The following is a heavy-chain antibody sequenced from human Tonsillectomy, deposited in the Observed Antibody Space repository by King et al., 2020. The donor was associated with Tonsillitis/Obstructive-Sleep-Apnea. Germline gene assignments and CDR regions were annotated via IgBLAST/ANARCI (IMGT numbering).Heavy chain of an antibody. J-gene: IGHJ6*03. CDR2: IYHNGDT. CDR3: ARHAPHMDNYYHYMGV. V-gene: IGHV4-39*01. D-gene: IGHD2-21*01. Sequence: QLQESGPGLVKPSETLSLSCTVSGGSVSSSRYYWGWIRQPPGKGLEWIGTIYHNGDTYYNPSLKSRVTVSIDTSENRFSLKLTSVTAADTAVYYCARHAPHMDNYYHYMGVWGKGTTVTVSS. CDR1: GGSVSSSRYY.